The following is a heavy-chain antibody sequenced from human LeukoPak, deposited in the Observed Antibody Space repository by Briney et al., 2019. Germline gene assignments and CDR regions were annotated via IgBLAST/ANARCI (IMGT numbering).Heavy chain of an antibody. CDR3: MVDCSSTSCYDY. V-gene: IGHV3-23*01. J-gene: IGHJ4*02. Sequence: GGSLRLSCAASGFTFSSYAMSWVRQAPGKGLEWVSAISGSGGSTYYADSVKGRFTISRDNSKNTLYLQMNSLRAEDTAVYYCMVDCSSTSCYDYWGQGTLVTVSS. CDR2: ISGSGGST. D-gene: IGHD2-2*01. CDR1: GFTFSSYA.